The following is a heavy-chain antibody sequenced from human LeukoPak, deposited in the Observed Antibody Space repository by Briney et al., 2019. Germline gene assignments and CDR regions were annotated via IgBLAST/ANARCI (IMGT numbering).Heavy chain of an antibody. CDR2: IWYDGGSK. CDR3: VRDSSGDSSGRPSLDY. V-gene: IGHV3-33*01. Sequence: RSLRLSCAASGFTFSYYGMHWVRQAPGKGLEWVANIWYDGGSKYYADSVKGRFTISRDNSKNTLNLQMNSLRADDTAVYFCVRDSSGDSSGRPSLDYWGQGTLVTVSS. J-gene: IGHJ4*02. D-gene: IGHD3-10*01. CDR1: GFTFSYYG.